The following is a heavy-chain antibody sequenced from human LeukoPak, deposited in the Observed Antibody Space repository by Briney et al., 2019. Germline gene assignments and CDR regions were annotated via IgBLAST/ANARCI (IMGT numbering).Heavy chain of an antibody. CDR1: GGTFSSYA. V-gene: IGHV1-69*13. J-gene: IGHJ4*02. CDR3: ATYYDILTGPFDY. D-gene: IGHD3-9*01. CDR2: IIPIFGTA. Sequence: SVKLSCKASGGTFSSYAISWVRHAPGQGLEWMGGIIPIFGTANYAQKFQGRVTITADESTSTAYMELSSLRSEDTAVYYCATYYDILTGPFDYWGQGTLVTVSS.